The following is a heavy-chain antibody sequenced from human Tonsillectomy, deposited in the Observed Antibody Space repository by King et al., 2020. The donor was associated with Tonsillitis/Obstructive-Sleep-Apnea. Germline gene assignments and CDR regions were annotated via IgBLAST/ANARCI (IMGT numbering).Heavy chain of an antibody. J-gene: IGHJ4*02. Sequence: VQLVESGGGLVYPGGSLRLSCATSGFTFNRNAMSWVRQAPGKGLEWVSAVSGSGGSTYYADSVKGRFTISRDNSKNTLYLQMNSLRAEDTAVYYCAKDLEGIRFLEWQYYFDYWGQGTLVTVSS. CDR2: VSGSGGST. D-gene: IGHD3-3*01. CDR3: AKDLEGIRFLEWQYYFDY. V-gene: IGHV3-23*04. CDR1: GFTFNRNA.